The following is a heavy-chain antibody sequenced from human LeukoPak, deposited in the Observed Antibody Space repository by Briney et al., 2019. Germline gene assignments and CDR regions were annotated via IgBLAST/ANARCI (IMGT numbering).Heavy chain of an antibody. CDR1: GGSISSYY. CDR2: IYYSGST. J-gene: IGHJ4*02. D-gene: IGHD4-11*01. Sequence: SETLSLTCTVSGGSISSYYWSWIRQPPGMGLEWIGYIYYSGSTDYNPSLKSRVTISVDTSKNQFSLKLSSLTAADTAVYYCAREGVTKYYFDYWGQGTLVTVSS. CDR3: AREGVTKYYFDY. V-gene: IGHV4-59*01.